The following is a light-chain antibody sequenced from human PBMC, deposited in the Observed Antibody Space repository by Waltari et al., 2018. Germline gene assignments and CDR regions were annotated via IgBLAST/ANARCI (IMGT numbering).Light chain of an antibody. CDR3: AAWDDGLSGRSWV. CDR1: SSNIGSHT. J-gene: IGLJ3*02. V-gene: IGLV1-44*01. Sequence: QSVLTQPPSASGTPGQRVTISCSGSSSNIGSHTVNWYQQLPGTAPKLLIYSNYQLPPGVPDRFSGSRSGTSASLAISGLQSEDEADYYCAAWDDGLSGRSWVFGGGTKLTVL. CDR2: SNY.